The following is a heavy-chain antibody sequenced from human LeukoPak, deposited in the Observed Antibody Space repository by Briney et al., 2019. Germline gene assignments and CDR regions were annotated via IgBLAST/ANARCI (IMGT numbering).Heavy chain of an antibody. CDR1: GFTFSSYS. V-gene: IGHV3-21*01. D-gene: IGHD6-19*01. J-gene: IGHJ4*02. Sequence: PGGSLRLSCAASGFTFSSYSMNWVRQAPGKGLEWVSSISSSSSYIYYADSVKGRFTISRDNAKNSLYLQMNSLRAEDTAVYYCARGSSGWTTHDYWGQGTLVTVSS. CDR2: ISSSSSYI. CDR3: ARGSSGWTTHDY.